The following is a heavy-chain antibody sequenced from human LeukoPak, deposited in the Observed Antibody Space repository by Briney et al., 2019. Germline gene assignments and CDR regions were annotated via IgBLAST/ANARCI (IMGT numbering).Heavy chain of an antibody. Sequence: ASVKVSCKASGYTFTSYYMNWVRQAPGQGLEWMGIINPSGGSTSYAQKFQGRVTMTRDTSTSTVYMELSSLRSEDTAVYYCARRVPYDLGNYYNPLGYWGQGTLVTVSS. CDR2: INPSGGST. J-gene: IGHJ4*02. V-gene: IGHV1-46*01. CDR1: GYTFTSYY. D-gene: IGHD3-10*01. CDR3: ARRVPYDLGNYYNPLGY.